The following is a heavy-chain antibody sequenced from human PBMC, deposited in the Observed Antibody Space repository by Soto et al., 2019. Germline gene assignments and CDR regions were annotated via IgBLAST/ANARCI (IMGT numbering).Heavy chain of an antibody. CDR3: AKRATGTYGDY. D-gene: IGHD1-1*01. Sequence: EVQLLESGGGLVQPGGSLRLSCAASGFTFSSYAMSWVRQAPGKGLEWVSVISGSGDSTHYADSVKGRFTISRDNSKNPLYLQMNSLRAEDTAGYYCAKRATGTYGDYWGQGTLVTVSS. CDR1: GFTFSSYA. CDR2: ISGSGDST. V-gene: IGHV3-23*01. J-gene: IGHJ4*02.